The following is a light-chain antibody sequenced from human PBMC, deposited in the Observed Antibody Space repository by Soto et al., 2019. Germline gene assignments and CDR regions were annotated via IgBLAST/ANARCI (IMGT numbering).Light chain of an antibody. V-gene: IGLV1-51*01. CDR2: DDY. J-gene: IGLJ7*01. CDR1: SSNIGNNY. CDR3: GTWDSSLSVAV. Sequence: QSVLTQPPSVSAAPGQKVTISCSGSSSNIGNNYVSWYQQLPGTAPKLLIYDDYKRPSGIPDRFSGSKSGTSATLGINGLQTGDEADYYCGTWDSSLSVAVCVGGTQLTVL.